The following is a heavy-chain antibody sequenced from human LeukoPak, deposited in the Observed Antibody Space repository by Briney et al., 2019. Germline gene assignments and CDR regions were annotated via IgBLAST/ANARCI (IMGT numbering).Heavy chain of an antibody. CDR2: VYHSGST. CDR1: GDFITAYY. V-gene: IGHV4-59*01. CDR3: ASNTGTVFDY. Sequence: SETLSLTCTVSGDFITAYYWSWIRQPPGKGLEWIGYVYHSGSTEYNPSLRSRVTISLGMSKHQFSLNLTSVTAADTAVYYCASNTGTVFDYWGQGALVTVSS. D-gene: IGHD7-27*01. J-gene: IGHJ4*02.